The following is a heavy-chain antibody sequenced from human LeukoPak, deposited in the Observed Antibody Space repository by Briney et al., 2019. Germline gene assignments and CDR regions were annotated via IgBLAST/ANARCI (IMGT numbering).Heavy chain of an antibody. CDR1: GFTFSAHS. Sequence: GGSLTLSCAASGFTFSAHSMTWVRQAPGKGLEWVSYISSSSSTIYYADSVKGRFTISRDNAKNSLWLQMNSLRDEDTAVYYCAREPLPYDSGSYGFDYWGQGTLVTVSS. V-gene: IGHV3-48*02. CDR2: ISSSSSTI. CDR3: AREPLPYDSGSYGFDY. J-gene: IGHJ4*02. D-gene: IGHD3-10*01.